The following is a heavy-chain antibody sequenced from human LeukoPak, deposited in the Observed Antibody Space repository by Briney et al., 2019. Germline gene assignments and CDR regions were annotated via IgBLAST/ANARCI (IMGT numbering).Heavy chain of an antibody. CDR3: ARGTEPTWMLETFDI. V-gene: IGHV3-20*04. CDR1: GFTFDDYG. D-gene: IGHD1-14*01. J-gene: IGHJ3*02. Sequence: GGSLRLSCAASGFTFDDYGMSWVRQAPGKGPEWVSGINWNGGSTGYADSVKGRFTISRDNAKNSLYLQMNSLRAEDTALYYCARGTEPTWMLETFDIWGQGTMVTVSS. CDR2: INWNGGST.